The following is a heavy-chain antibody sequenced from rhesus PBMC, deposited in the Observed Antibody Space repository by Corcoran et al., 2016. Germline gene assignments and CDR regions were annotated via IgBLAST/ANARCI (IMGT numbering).Heavy chain of an antibody. V-gene: IGHV4S2*01. CDR1: GASISSNF. J-gene: IGHJ5-1*01. CDR2: IYGSGSST. Sequence: QLQLQESGPGLVKPSETLPLTCAVSGASISSNFRRWIRQAPAHGLEWVGRIYGSGSSTDYNPPLKSRVTISIDTSKNQFYLKLRSVTAADTAVYFCVGRQNYYDSAYFRNRFDVWGAGIMVTVTS. CDR3: VGRQNYYDSAYFRNRFDV. D-gene: IGHD3-28*01.